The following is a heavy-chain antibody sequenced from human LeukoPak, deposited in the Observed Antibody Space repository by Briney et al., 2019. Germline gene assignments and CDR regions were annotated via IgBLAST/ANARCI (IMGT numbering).Heavy chain of an antibody. J-gene: IGHJ6*02. CDR3: ARSVADYDFWSADYYYYGMDV. V-gene: IGHV4-39*01. Sequence: PETLSLTCTVSGGSISSSSYYWGWIRQPPGKGLEWIGSIYYSGSTYYNPSLKSRVTISVDTSKNQFSLKLSSVTAADTAVYYCARSVADYDFWSADYYYYGMDVWGQGTTVTVSS. D-gene: IGHD3-3*01. CDR2: IYYSGST. CDR1: GGSISSSSYY.